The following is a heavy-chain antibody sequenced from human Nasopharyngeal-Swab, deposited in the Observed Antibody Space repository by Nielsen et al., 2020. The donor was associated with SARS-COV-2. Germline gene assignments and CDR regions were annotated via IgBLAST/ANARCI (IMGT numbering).Heavy chain of an antibody. CDR1: GFTFSSYW. V-gene: IGHV3-74*01. CDR2: IDTVGSCT. CDR3: ARGVGPQSFPSYFYY. Sequence: GESMKISCAASGFTFSSYWMSWVRHAPGKGLGWVSRIDTVGSCTIYADSVKGRFTISRDNAKNTLYLQMNSLTAEDAAVYYCARGVGPQSFPSYFYYWCLGTLVTVSS. J-gene: IGHJ4*02. D-gene: IGHD2-15*01.